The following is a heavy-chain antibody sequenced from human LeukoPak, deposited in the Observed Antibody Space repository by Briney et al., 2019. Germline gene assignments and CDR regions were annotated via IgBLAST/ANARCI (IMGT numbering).Heavy chain of an antibody. CDR2: IIPIFGTA. J-gene: IGHJ5*02. CDR1: GGTFSSYA. Sequence: WASVKVSCKASGGTFSSYAISWVRQAPGQGLEWMGGIIPIFGTANYAQKFQGRVTITADESTSTAYMELSSLRSEDTAVYYCARDMDYGGNSGFDPWGQGTLVTVSS. V-gene: IGHV1-69*13. CDR3: ARDMDYGGNSGFDP. D-gene: IGHD4-23*01.